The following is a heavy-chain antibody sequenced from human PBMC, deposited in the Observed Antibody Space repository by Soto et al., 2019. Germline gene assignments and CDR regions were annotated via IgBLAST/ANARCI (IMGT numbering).Heavy chain of an antibody. Sequence: SETLSLTCTVSGGSISSYYWSWIRQPPGKGLEWIGYIYYSGSTNYNPSLKSRVTISVDTSKNQFSLKLSSVTAEDTAVYYCARHHGSWGQGTQVTVSS. CDR1: GGSISSYY. CDR3: ARHHGS. V-gene: IGHV4-59*08. CDR2: IYYSGST. J-gene: IGHJ5*02. D-gene: IGHD5-12*01.